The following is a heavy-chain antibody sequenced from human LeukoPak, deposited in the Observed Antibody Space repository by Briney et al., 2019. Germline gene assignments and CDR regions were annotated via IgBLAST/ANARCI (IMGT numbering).Heavy chain of an antibody. CDR1: GYTFTGYY. Sequence: ASVKVSCKASGYTFTGYYMHWVRQAPGQGLEWMGWINPNSGGTNYAQKFQGRVTMTRDTSISTAYMELSRLRSDDTAVYYCARARMRSGWLNYFDYWGQGTLVTVSS. CDR2: INPNSGGT. D-gene: IGHD6-19*01. V-gene: IGHV1-2*02. CDR3: ARARMRSGWLNYFDY. J-gene: IGHJ4*02.